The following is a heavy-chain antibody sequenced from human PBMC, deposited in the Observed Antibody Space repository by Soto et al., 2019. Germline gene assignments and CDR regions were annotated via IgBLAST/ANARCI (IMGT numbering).Heavy chain of an antibody. D-gene: IGHD2-15*01. J-gene: IGHJ4*02. CDR3: ARIDIVPDF. CDR2: IYPRDSDT. V-gene: IGHV5-51*01. CDR1: GYSFSGHW. Sequence: VHLVQSGAEVKKPGEPLKISCQGSGYSFSGHWVGWVRQKPGRGLEWMGIIYPRDSDTRYSPSFEGQVTFSADKSLSSAYLQWNSLKASDTAMYYCARIDIVPDFWGQGTLVTVSS.